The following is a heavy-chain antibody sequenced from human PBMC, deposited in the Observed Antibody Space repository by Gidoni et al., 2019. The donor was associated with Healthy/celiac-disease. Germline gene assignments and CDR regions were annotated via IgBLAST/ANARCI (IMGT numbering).Heavy chain of an antibody. CDR3: ARHEDYYDSSGLIDY. D-gene: IGHD3-22*01. J-gene: IGHJ4*02. CDR2: IYYSGST. Sequence: GWIRQPPGKGLEWLGSIYYSGSTYYNPSLKSRVTISVDTSKNQFSLKLSSVTAADTAVYYCARHEDYYDSSGLIDYWGQGTLVTVSS. V-gene: IGHV4-39*01.